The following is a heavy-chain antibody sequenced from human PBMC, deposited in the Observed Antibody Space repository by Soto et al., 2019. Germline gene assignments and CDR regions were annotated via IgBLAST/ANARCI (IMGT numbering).Heavy chain of an antibody. CDR2: IYSGQRT. CDR3: ARVGIAARPPAYGMDV. V-gene: IGHV3-53*02. Sequence: EVQLVETGGGLIQPGGCLRLSCAVSGFTVSSNYMSWVRQAPGKGLEWVSVIYSGQRTYYADSVKSRFTISRDDSKNTLYLQMNSLRVEDTAVYYCARVGIAARPPAYGMDVWGQGTTVTVSS. D-gene: IGHD6-6*01. J-gene: IGHJ6*02. CDR1: GFTVSSNY.